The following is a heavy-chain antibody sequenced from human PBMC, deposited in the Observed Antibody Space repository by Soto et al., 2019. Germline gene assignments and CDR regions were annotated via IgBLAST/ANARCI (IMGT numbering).Heavy chain of an antibody. CDR2: IIPIFGTA. Sequence: SVKVSCKASGGTFSSYAISWVRQAPGQGLEWMGGIIPIFGTANYAQKFQGRVTITADESTSTAYMELSSLRSEDTAVYYCARKGTYYYDSSGPTGAFAIWGQGTMVTVSS. CDR3: ARKGTYYYDSSGPTGAFAI. V-gene: IGHV1-69*13. J-gene: IGHJ3*02. CDR1: GGTFSSYA. D-gene: IGHD3-22*01.